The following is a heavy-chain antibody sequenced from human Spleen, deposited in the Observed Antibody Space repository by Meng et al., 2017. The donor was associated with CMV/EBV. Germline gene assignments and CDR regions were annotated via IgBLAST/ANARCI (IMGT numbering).Heavy chain of an antibody. V-gene: IGHV4-34*01. Sequence: SETLSLTCAAYGGSFRGYYWSWLRQAPGKGLEWIGEINHSGNTNYNPSIKSRVVLSVDTSKNQFSLKLKSVAAADTAVYYCAREGRITIFGVVRGLMDVWGQGTTVTVSS. CDR2: INHSGNT. CDR3: AREGRITIFGVVRGLMDV. D-gene: IGHD3-3*01. CDR1: GGSFRGYY. J-gene: IGHJ6*02.